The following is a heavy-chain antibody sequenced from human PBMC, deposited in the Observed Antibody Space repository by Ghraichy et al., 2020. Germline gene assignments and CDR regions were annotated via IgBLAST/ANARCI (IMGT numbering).Heavy chain of an antibody. Sequence: SETLSLTCTVSGGSISSSSYYWGWIRQPPGKGLEWIGSIYYSGSTYYNPSLKSRVTISVDTSKNQFSLKLSSVTAADTAVYYCARQREIAAAGTASFDYWGQGTLVTVSS. D-gene: IGHD6-13*01. J-gene: IGHJ4*02. CDR1: GGSISSSSYY. V-gene: IGHV4-39*01. CDR2: IYYSGST. CDR3: ARQREIAAAGTASFDY.